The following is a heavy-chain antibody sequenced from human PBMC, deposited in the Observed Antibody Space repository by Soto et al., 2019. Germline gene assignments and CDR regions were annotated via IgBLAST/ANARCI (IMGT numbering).Heavy chain of an antibody. J-gene: IGHJ4*02. D-gene: IGHD3-22*01. CDR2: INTANGNT. CDR3: ARSRIVMIVVVVPYFFDS. Sequence: ASVKVSCKASGYSFTTYAIHWVRQAPGQGLEWMGWINTANGNTEYSQKFQGRVTFTRDTSASTAYMDLTSLTSEDTAVYYCARSRIVMIVVVVPYFFDSWGQGALVTVSS. CDR1: GYSFTTYA. V-gene: IGHV1-3*04.